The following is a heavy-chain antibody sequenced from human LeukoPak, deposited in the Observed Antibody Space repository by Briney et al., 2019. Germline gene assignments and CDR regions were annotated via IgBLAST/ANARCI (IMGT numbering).Heavy chain of an antibody. CDR2: ISYDGDK. CDR1: GFSFSSYG. CDR3: AEDLGYNDH. D-gene: IGHD5-18*01. J-gene: IGHJ4*02. Sequence: GRSLRLSCTASGFSFSSYGMHWVRQAPGKGLEWVAVISYDGDKYYADSVKGRITISRDNSKNTMYLQMNSLRAEDTAVYYCAEDLGYNDHRGQGTLVSVS. V-gene: IGHV3-30*18.